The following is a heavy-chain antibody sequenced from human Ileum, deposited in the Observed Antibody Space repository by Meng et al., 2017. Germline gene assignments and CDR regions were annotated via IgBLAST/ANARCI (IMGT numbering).Heavy chain of an antibody. CDR2: IYFGGST. V-gene: IGHV4-61*01. D-gene: IGHD3-22*01. J-gene: IGHJ4*02. CDR3: ARGHYDKYFDS. Sequence: QRQASGRVLLWQWESLTLNGTISAGAFSTGRYSWSLAGQPPGKGLEWIGYIYFGGSTKYNAFLKSVVSIAVDTSKKRFSLNLTSVTAADTAVYYCARGHYDKYFDSWGQGTLVTVSS. CDR1: AGAFSTGRYS.